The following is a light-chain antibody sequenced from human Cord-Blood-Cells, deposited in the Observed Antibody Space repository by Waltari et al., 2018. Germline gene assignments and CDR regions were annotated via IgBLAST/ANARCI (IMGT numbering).Light chain of an antibody. CDR3: QQSYSTPRT. V-gene: IGKV2-30*01. CDR1: QSLVYSDGNTY. J-gene: IGKJ2*01. Sequence: DVVMTQSPLSLPVTLGQPASISCRSSQSLVYSDGNTYLNWFQQRPGQSPRRLIYKVSNRDSGVPDRFSGSGSGTDFTLTISSLQPEDFATYYCQQSYSTPRTFGQGTKLEIK. CDR2: KVS.